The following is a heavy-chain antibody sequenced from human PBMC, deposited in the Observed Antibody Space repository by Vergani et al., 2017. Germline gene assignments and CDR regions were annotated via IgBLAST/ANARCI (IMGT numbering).Heavy chain of an antibody. D-gene: IGHD6-13*01. CDR1: GGTFSSYT. CDR2: IIPILGIA. J-gene: IGHJ4*02. CDR3: ATLSIAAAGGDY. V-gene: IGHV1-69*02. Sequence: QVQLVQSGAEVKKPGSSVKVSCKASGGTFSSYTISWVRQAPGQGLEWMGRIIPILGIANYAQKFQGRVTITADKSTSTAYMELSSLRSEDTAVYYCATLSIAAAGGDYWGQGTLVTVPS.